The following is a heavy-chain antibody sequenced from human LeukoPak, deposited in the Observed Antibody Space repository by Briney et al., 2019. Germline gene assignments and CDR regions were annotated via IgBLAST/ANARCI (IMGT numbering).Heavy chain of an antibody. V-gene: IGHV3-49*03. CDR2: IRSKAYGGTT. CDR3: TRDYDSSYFDY. D-gene: IGHD3-22*01. Sequence: GGSLRLSCTASGFTFGDYAMSWFRQAPRKGLEWVGFIRSKAYGGTTEYAASVKGRFTISRDDSKSIAYLQMNSLKTEDTAVYYCTRDYDSSYFDYWGQGTLVTVSS. J-gene: IGHJ4*02. CDR1: GFTFGDYA.